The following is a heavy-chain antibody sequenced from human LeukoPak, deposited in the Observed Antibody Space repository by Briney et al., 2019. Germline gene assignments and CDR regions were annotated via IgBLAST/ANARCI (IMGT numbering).Heavy chain of an antibody. CDR1: GGSISPYY. J-gene: IGHJ5*02. Sequence: SETLSLTCTVSGGSISPYYWSWIRQPPGKGLEWIGYIYYSGNSNYNPSLKSRVTISVDTSKNQFSLKLSSVTAADTAVYYCAGLGASGNGYLSWFDPWGQGTLVTVSS. CDR2: IYYSGNS. D-gene: IGHD3-22*01. V-gene: IGHV4-59*01. CDR3: AGLGASGNGYLSWFDP.